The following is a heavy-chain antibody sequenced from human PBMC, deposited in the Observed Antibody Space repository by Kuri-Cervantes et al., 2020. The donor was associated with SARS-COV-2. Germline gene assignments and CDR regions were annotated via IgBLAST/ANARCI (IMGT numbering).Heavy chain of an antibody. CDR1: GGSISSSSYY. J-gene: IGHJ4*02. CDR3: ARQAIVLMVDATTFDY. V-gene: IGHV4-39*01. Sequence: SETLSLTCTVSGGSISSSSYYWGWIRQPPGKGLEWIGSIYYSGSTYYNPSLKSRVTISVDTSKNQSSLKLSSVTAADTAVYYCARQAIVLMVDATTFDYWGQGTLVTVAS. CDR2: IYYSGST. D-gene: IGHD2-8*01.